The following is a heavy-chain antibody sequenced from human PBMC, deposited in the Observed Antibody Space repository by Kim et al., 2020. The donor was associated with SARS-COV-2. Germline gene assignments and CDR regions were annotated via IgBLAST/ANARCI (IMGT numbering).Heavy chain of an antibody. CDR3: AREIPSTFFFDY. V-gene: IGHV1-46*01. Sequence: ASVKGSCKASGYSFTSNHIHWVRHAPGQGLEWMGIIFASGDSKHYAQSVQGRVSMRRDTSTSTVYMEMSSLTSEDTAVYYCAREIPSTFFFDYWGQGTLV. D-gene: IGHD2-21*01. CDR1: GYSFTSNH. J-gene: IGHJ4*02. CDR2: IFASGDSK.